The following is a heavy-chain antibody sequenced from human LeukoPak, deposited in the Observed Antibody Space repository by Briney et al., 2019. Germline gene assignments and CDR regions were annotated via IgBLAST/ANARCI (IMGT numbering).Heavy chain of an antibody. J-gene: IGHJ4*02. CDR2: INWNGGST. V-gene: IGHV3-20*03. CDR3: ARDPTYYDFWSGYPDY. Sequence: DYGMSWVRHAPGKGLEWVSGINWNGGSTVYADSVKGRFTICRDNAKNSLYLQMNSLRAEDTALYYCARDPTYYDFWSGYPDYWGQGTLVTVSS. D-gene: IGHD3-3*01. CDR1: DYG.